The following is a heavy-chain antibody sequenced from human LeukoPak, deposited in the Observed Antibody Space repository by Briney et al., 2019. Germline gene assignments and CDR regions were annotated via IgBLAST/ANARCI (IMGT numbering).Heavy chain of an antibody. D-gene: IGHD2-2*01. J-gene: IGHJ6*03. CDR1: GFTFSSYG. CDR2: IRYDGSNK. Sequence: RGSLRLSCAASGFTFSSYGMHWVRQAPGKGLEWVAFIRYDGSNKYYADSVKGRFTISRDNSKNTLYLQMNSLRAEDTAVYYCAKGSRSVDCSSTSCYYYYMDVWGKGTTVTVSS. V-gene: IGHV3-30*02. CDR3: AKGSRSVDCSSTSCYYYYMDV.